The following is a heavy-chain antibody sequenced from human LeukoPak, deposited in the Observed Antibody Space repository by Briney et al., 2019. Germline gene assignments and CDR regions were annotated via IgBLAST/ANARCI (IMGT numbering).Heavy chain of an antibody. CDR2: ISYDGSDT. CDR1: GITFINHA. CDR3: AKAADYDFWSGYYFDY. V-gene: IGHV3-30-3*01. D-gene: IGHD3-3*01. Sequence: GGSLRLSCAASGITFINHAMDWVRQAPGKGLEWVAVISYDGSDTYYADSVKGRFTISRDNSKSTLYLQMNSLRAEDTALYYCAKAADYDFWSGYYFDYWGQGTLVTVSS. J-gene: IGHJ4*02.